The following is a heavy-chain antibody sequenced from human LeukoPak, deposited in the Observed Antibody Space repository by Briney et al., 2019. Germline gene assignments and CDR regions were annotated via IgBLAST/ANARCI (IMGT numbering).Heavy chain of an antibody. J-gene: IGHJ3*02. CDR2: ISAYNGNT. CDR3: ARELRYCSGGSCYSDAFDI. CDR1: GYTFTSYG. V-gene: IGHV1-18*01. D-gene: IGHD2-15*01. Sequence: ASVKVSCKAPGYTFTSYGISWVRQAPGQGLEWMGWISAYNGNTNYAQKLQGRVTMTTDTSTSTAYMELRSLRSDDKAVYYCARELRYCSGGSCYSDAFDIWGQGTMVTVSS.